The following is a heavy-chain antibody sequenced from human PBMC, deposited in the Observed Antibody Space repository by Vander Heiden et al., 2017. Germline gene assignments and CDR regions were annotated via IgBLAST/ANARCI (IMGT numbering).Heavy chain of an antibody. D-gene: IGHD5-18*01. V-gene: IGHV4-39*01. Sequence: QLQLQESGPGLVKPSETLSLTCTVPGGSTGSSRSDWGGVRQPPGKGLEWIGSIYYSGSTDYNPSLKSRVTISVDTSKNQFSLKLSSVTAADTAVYYCASPDITGYSYADYWGQGTLVTVSS. CDR2: IYYSGST. CDR1: GGSTGSSRSD. CDR3: ASPDITGYSYADY. J-gene: IGHJ4*02.